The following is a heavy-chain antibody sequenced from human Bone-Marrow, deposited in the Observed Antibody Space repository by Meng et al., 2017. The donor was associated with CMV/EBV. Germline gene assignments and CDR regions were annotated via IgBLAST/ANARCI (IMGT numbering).Heavy chain of an antibody. Sequence: ETLSLTCAASGFTFSTYAMHWVRQAPGKGLEWVSLISWDGGSTYYADSVKGRFTISRDNSKNSLYLQMNSLRAEDTAVYYCARHQGSPHFDYWGQGTLVTVSS. CDR3: ARHQGSPHFDY. CDR2: ISWDGGST. D-gene: IGHD2-15*01. J-gene: IGHJ4*02. CDR1: GFTFSTYA. V-gene: IGHV3-43D*03.